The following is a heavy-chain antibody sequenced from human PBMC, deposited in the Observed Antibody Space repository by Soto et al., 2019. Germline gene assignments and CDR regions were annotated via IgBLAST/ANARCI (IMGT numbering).Heavy chain of an antibody. D-gene: IGHD3-3*01. J-gene: IGHJ3*02. CDR3: ARGQYYDFWSGYYDAFDI. CDR2: ISAYNGNT. V-gene: IGHV1-18*01. CDR1: GYTFTGYG. Sequence: ASVKVSCKASGYTFTGYGISWVRQAPGQGLEWMGWISAYNGNTNYAQKLQGRITMTTDTSTSTAYMELSSLRSDDTAVYYCARGQYYDFWSGYYDAFDIWGQGTMVTVSS.